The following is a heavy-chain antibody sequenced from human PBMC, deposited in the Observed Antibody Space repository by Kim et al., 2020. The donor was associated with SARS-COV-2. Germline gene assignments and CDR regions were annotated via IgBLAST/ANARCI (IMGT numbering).Heavy chain of an antibody. D-gene: IGHD6-19*01. J-gene: IGHJ1*01. CDR3: ASSSGWYDLSFQH. V-gene: IGHV1-2*04. Sequence: YAQKCQGWVTMTRDTSISTAYMELSRLRSDDTAVYYCASSSGWYDLSFQHWGQGTLVTVSS.